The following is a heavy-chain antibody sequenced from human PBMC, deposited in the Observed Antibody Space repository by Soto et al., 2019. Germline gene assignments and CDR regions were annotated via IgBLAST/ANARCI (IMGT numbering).Heavy chain of an antibody. CDR3: AKNLASDFSKSVWALDV. Sequence: QVQLVESGGGVVHPGKSLRISCAGSGFTFRNFGIHWVRQAPGKGLEWVAYISYHGGIKYYADSVKGPFTISRDNSQNAEYLQMPSLTPEDSAVYYCAKNLASDFSKSVWALDVWRQRTTVTVSS. D-gene: IGHD3-3*02. V-gene: IGHV3-30*18. CDR2: ISYHGGIK. J-gene: IGHJ6*02. CDR1: GFTFRNFG.